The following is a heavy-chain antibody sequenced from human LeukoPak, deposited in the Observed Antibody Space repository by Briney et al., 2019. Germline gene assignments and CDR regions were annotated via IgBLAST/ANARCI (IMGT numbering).Heavy chain of an antibody. V-gene: IGHV4-34*01. CDR2: INHSGST. J-gene: IGHJ6*02. CDR3: ARGVKTYDSNYRHYYYGMDV. Sequence: SETLSLTCTVSGGSISSYYWSWIRQPPGKGLEWIGEINHSGSTNYNPSLKSRVTISVDTSKNQFSLKLSSVTAADTAVYYCARGVKTYDSNYRHYYYGMDVWGQGTTVTVSS. CDR1: GGSISSYY. D-gene: IGHD4-11*01.